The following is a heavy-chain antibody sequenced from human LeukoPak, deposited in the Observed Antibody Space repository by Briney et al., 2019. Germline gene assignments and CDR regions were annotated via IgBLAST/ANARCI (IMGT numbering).Heavy chain of an antibody. CDR1: GFTFSSYA. V-gene: IGHV3-30-3*01. CDR2: ISYDGSNK. D-gene: IGHD3-22*01. CDR3: ARGSNYYDSSGYRYYFDY. Sequence: GRSLRLSCAASGFTFSSYAMHWVRQAPGKGLEWVAVISYDGSNKYHADSVKGRFTISRDNSKNTLYLQMNSLRAEDTAVYYCARGSNYYDSSGYRYYFDYWGQGTLVTVSS. J-gene: IGHJ4*02.